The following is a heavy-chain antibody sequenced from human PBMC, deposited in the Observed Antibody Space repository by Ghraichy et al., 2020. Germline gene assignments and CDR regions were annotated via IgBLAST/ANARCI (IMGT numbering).Heavy chain of an antibody. Sequence: GGSLRLSCAASGFTLRSYWMSWVRQAQGKGLEWVANIRQDGNEKYYVDSVKGRFTIARDNAKNSLYLQMNSLRAEDTAVYSCARDRWSVTSTGTYYYYGMDVWGQGTTVTVSS. V-gene: IGHV3-7*01. CDR2: IRQDGNEK. CDR3: ARDRWSVTSTGTYYYYGMDV. J-gene: IGHJ6*02. D-gene: IGHD2-8*02. CDR1: GFTLRSYW.